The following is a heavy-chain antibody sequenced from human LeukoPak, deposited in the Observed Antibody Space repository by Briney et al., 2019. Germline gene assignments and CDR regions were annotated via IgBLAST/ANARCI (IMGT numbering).Heavy chain of an antibody. CDR1: GFSLKTYN. D-gene: IGHD6-19*01. V-gene: IGHV3-23*01. CDR3: ASDRSSGWYPGY. Sequence: GGSLRLSCAASGFSLKTYNMNWVRQAPGKGLEWVSAISGSGGSTYYADSVKGRFTISRDNSKNTLYLQMNSLRAEDTAVYYCASDRSSGWYPGYWGQGTLVTVSS. CDR2: ISGSGGST. J-gene: IGHJ4*02.